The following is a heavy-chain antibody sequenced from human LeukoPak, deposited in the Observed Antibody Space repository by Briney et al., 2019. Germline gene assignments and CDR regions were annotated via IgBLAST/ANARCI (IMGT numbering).Heavy chain of an antibody. Sequence: GESLMISCQGSAHTLTAFWLGWVRQMPGKGLEWMGIIYPGDSDTRYNPAFQGQVTISADRSTKTAYLQWNSLKASDTAMYYCASTSSSWFLGIHWGQGTLVTVSS. CDR2: IYPGDSDT. CDR1: AHTLTAFW. D-gene: IGHD6-13*01. CDR3: ASTSSSWFLGIH. V-gene: IGHV5-51*01. J-gene: IGHJ4*02.